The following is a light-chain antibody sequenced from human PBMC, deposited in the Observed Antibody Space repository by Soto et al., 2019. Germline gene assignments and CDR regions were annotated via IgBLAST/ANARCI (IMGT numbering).Light chain of an antibody. CDR1: QSFSSSY. J-gene: IGKJ5*01. V-gene: IGKV3-20*01. Sequence: EIVLTQSPDTLSLSPGERATLSCRASQSFSSSYLAWYQQRPGQPPRLLIYGTSKRATGIPDRFSGSGSDKDFTLTISRLDPEDSAVYYCQQYVGPRFTFGQGTRLEIK. CDR3: QQYVGPRFT. CDR2: GTS.